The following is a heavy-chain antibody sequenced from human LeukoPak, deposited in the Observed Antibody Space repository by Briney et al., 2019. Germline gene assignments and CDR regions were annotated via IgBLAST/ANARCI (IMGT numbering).Heavy chain of an antibody. V-gene: IGHV3-13*01. CDR1: GFTFRNFD. D-gene: IGHD6-13*01. J-gene: IGHJ3*02. Sequence: GGSLRLSCATSGFTFRNFDLHWVRQATGEGLEWVSAIGTAGDTYYPDSVKGRFTISRDNAKNSFYLQMNNLRVGDTAVYYCSRGGAPAGYAYDTWGHGTVVTVSS. CDR2: IGTAGDT. CDR3: SRGGAPAGYAYDT.